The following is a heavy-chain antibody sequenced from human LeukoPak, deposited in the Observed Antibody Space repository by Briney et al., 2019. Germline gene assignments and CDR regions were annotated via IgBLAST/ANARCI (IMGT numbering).Heavy chain of an antibody. D-gene: IGHD5-12*01. J-gene: IGHJ4*02. CDR2: VYTSGST. CDR1: GGSISSYY. CDR3: ARRVASRATGYYFDF. Sequence: SETLSLTCTVSGGSISSYYWSWIRQPAGKGLEWIGRVYTSGSTNYNPSLKSRVTMSVDTSKKQFSLRLSSVTAADTAVYYCARRVASRATGYYFDFWGQGILVTVSS. V-gene: IGHV4-4*07.